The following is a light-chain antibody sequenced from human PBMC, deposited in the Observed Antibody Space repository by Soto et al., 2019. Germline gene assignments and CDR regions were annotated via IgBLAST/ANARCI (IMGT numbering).Light chain of an antibody. CDR1: SSDVGGYNY. CDR3: SSHTSSSTLLYV. CDR2: DVS. J-gene: IGLJ1*01. V-gene: IGLV2-14*01. Sequence: QSALTQPASVSGSPGQSITISCTGTSSDVGGYNYVSWYQQHPGKAPKLMIYDVSNRPSGVSNRFSGSNSVNTASLTISGLQAEYEAEYYCSSHTSSSTLLYVFGTGTKLTVL.